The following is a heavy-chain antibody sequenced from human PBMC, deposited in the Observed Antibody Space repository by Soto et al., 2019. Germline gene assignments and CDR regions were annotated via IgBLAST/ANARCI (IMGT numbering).Heavy chain of an antibody. CDR3: AKVGTYDILTGAAFEAFDF. CDR2: ISGSGGST. CDR1: GFTFSSYA. V-gene: IGHV3-23*01. J-gene: IGHJ3*01. D-gene: IGHD3-9*01. Sequence: PGGSLRLSCAASGFTFSSYAMSWVRQAPGKGLEWVSAISGSGGSTYYADSVKGRFTISRDNSKNTLYLQMNSLRAEDTAVYYCAKVGTYDILTGAAFEAFDFWGQGTMVTVSS.